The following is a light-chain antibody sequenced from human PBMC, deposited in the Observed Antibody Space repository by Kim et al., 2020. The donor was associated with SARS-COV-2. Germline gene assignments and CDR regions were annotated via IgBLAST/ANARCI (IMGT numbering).Light chain of an antibody. CDR2: DAS. V-gene: IGKV3-11*01. CDR1: QSVSSY. J-gene: IGKJ5*01. Sequence: SSPGERATRSCRASQSVSSYLAWYQQKPGQAPRLLIYDASNRATGIPARFSGSGSGTDFTLTISSLEPEDFAVYYCQQRSNWPITFGQGTRLEIK. CDR3: QQRSNWPIT.